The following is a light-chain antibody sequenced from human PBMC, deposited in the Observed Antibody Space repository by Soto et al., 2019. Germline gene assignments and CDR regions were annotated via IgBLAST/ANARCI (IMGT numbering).Light chain of an antibody. CDR3: ASYTISSTLV. J-gene: IGLJ3*02. V-gene: IGLV2-14*01. Sequence: QSALTQPASVSGSPGQSMTISCTGTSSDVGTNNYVSWYQQDPGKAPKLMIFEVSNRPSGVSSRFSGSKSGNTASLTISGLQTEDEADYYCASYTISSTLVFGGGTKVTVL. CDR2: EVS. CDR1: SSDVGTNNY.